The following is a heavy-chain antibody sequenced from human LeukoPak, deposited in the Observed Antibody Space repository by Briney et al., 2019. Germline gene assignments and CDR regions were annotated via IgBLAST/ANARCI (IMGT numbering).Heavy chain of an antibody. D-gene: IGHD6-19*01. V-gene: IGHV3-23*01. Sequence: PGGSLRLSCTASGFTFYDYAMSWVRQAPGKGLEWVSSISGTGHDTYYAESVKGRFTISRDSSKKTVYLQMNSLRAEDTAVYYCAKAGEDSSGWYEVAYYFDYWGQGALVTVSS. CDR3: AKAGEDSSGWYEVAYYFDY. CDR2: ISGTGHDT. CDR1: GFTFYDYA. J-gene: IGHJ4*02.